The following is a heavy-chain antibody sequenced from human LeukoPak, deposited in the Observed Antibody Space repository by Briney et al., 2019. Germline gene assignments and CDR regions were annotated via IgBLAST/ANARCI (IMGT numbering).Heavy chain of an antibody. V-gene: IGHV3-74*01. J-gene: IGHJ2*01. CDR1: GFIFSNYW. CDR2: IKTDGSTI. Sequence: GGSLRLSCAASGFIFSNYWMHWVRQAPGKGLGWVSRIKTDGSTITYADSVKGRFTISRDNAMNTLYLQMNSLGAEDTAVYYCARVGQGEWFFDLWGRGTLVTVSS. CDR3: ARVGQGEWFFDL. D-gene: IGHD1-26*01.